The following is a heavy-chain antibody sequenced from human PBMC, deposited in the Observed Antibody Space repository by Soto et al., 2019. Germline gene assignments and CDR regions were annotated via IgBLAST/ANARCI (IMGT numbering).Heavy chain of an antibody. J-gene: IGHJ5*02. Sequence: QVQLVQSGAEVKKPGASVKVSCKASGYTFTSYDINWVRQATGQGLEWMGWMNPNSGNTGYAQKFQGRVTMTRNTYISTVYMELSSLRSEDTAVYYCARAGEYCSSTSCYTGGHWFDPWGQGTLVPVSS. V-gene: IGHV1-8*01. CDR3: ARAGEYCSSTSCYTGGHWFDP. CDR2: MNPNSGNT. CDR1: GYTFTSYD. D-gene: IGHD2-2*02.